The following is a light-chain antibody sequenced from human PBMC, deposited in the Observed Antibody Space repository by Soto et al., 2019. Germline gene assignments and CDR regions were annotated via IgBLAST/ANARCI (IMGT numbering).Light chain of an antibody. CDR1: QDIGND. Sequence: AIKMTQSPSSVSASLGDRVTITCRASQDIGNDLAWYQQRPGQAPKLLIYAASSLQSGLPSRFSGGGSGTDFTLTINNLQPGDIATYYCLQDYNFPLTFGGGTKVEIK. J-gene: IGKJ4*01. CDR3: LQDYNFPLT. V-gene: IGKV1-6*01. CDR2: AAS.